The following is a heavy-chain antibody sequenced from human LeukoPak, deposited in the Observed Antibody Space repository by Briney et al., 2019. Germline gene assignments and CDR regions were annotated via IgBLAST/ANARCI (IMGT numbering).Heavy chain of an antibody. J-gene: IGHJ4*02. CDR1: GYAFTSYY. CDR3: AREVGDHYGSGSYPDY. D-gene: IGHD3-10*01. V-gene: IGHV1-46*01. CDR2: INPSSGIT. Sequence: GASVKVSCKASGYAFTSYYIHWVRQAPGQGLEWMGRINPSSGITTYAQKFQGRVTMTRDTSTSTVYMELSSLRSEDTAVYYCAREVGDHYGSGSYPDYWGQGTLVTVSS.